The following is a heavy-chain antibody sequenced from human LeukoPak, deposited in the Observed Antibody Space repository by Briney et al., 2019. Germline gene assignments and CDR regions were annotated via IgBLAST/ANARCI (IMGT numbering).Heavy chain of an antibody. J-gene: IGHJ6*03. Sequence: PGGSLRLSCAASGFTFSSYSMNWVRQAPGKGLEWVSSISSASNYIYYAVSVKGRFTISRDNTKNSLYLQMNSLRAEDTAVYYCAGVPNYYYYYYMDVWGKGTTVTVSS. V-gene: IGHV3-21*01. CDR3: AGVPNYYYYYYMDV. CDR1: GFTFSSYS. CDR2: ISSASNYI.